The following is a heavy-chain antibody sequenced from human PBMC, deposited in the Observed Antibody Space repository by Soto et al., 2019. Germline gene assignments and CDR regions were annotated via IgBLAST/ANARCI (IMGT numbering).Heavy chain of an antibody. D-gene: IGHD6-13*01. Sequence: TGGSLRLSCAASGFTFSSYGMHWVRQAPGKGLEWVAVMWYDGSNEYYADSVKGRFTFSIDNSKNTLYLQMNSLRAEDTAVYYCAKGSGSSWYSTWGQGTLVTVSS. J-gene: IGHJ4*02. CDR2: MWYDGSNE. CDR3: AKGSGSSWYST. CDR1: GFTFSSYG. V-gene: IGHV3-33*06.